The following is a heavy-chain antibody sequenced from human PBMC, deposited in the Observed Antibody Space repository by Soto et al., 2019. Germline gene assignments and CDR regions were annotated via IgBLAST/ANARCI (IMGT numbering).Heavy chain of an antibody. CDR1: GGTFSSYT. CDR3: AKANGGTGGYY. D-gene: IGHD2-8*02. J-gene: IGHJ4*02. V-gene: IGHV1-69*02. Sequence: QVQLVQSGAEVKNPGSSMKVSCNAFGGTFSSYTISWVRQAHGPGLEWMGRIIPILGIANYAQNFQGRVTDTPDKCTTTDYTGLCILRSQGMGVIFSAKANGGTGGYYWCQGTLVTVSS. CDR2: IIPILGIA.